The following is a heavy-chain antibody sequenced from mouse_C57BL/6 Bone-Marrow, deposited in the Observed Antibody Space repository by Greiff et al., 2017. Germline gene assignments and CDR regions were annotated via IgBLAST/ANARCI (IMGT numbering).Heavy chain of an antibody. CDR2: ISDGGSYT. CDR1: GFTFSSYA. D-gene: IGHD1-1*01. V-gene: IGHV5-4*01. J-gene: IGHJ2*01. CDR3: AREGVYYPLYFDY. Sequence: EVKVVESGGGLVKPGGSLKLSCAASGFTFSSYAMSWVRQTPEKRLEWVATISDGGSYTYYPDIVKGRFTISRDNAKNNLYLQVSHLKSEDTAMYYCAREGVYYPLYFDYWGQGTTLTVSS.